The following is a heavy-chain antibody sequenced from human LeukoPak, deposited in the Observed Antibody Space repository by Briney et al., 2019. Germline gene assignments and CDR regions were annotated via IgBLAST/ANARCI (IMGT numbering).Heavy chain of an antibody. CDR3: ARETGMLPYYYYYMDV. J-gene: IGHJ6*03. D-gene: IGHD2-8*01. CDR1: GGSISSYY. V-gene: IGHV4-39*07. Sequence: SETLSLTCTVSGGSISSYYWGWIRQPPGKGLEWIGSIYYSGSTYYNPSLKSRVTISVDTSKNQFSLKLSSVTAADTAVYYCARETGMLPYYYYYMDVWGKGTTVTVSS. CDR2: IYYSGST.